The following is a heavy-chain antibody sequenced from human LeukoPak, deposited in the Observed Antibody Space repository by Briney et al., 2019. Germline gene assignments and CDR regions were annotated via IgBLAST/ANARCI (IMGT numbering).Heavy chain of an antibody. CDR2: IYYSGST. D-gene: IGHD3-10*01. CDR3: ASKIWFGELLTLPWGYYYMDV. CDR1: GDSISSSSYY. Sequence: PSEPLSLICTLSGDSISSSSYYWGWVRQPPGKGLVRFGCIYYSGSTYYNPSLKSRVTISVDTSNNQFSLKLSSVTAADTAVYYCASKIWFGELLTLPWGYYYMDVWGKGTTVTVSS. V-gene: IGHV4-39*01. J-gene: IGHJ6*03.